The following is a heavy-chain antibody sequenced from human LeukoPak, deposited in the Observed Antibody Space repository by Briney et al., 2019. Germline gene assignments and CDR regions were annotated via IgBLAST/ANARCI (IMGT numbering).Heavy chain of an antibody. CDR1: GYTFTSYG. CDR2: ISAYNGNT. J-gene: IGHJ6*02. CDR3: ASWRTESSLYGMDV. D-gene: IGHD1-1*01. Sequence: VASVTVSCKASGYTFTSYGISWVRQAPGQGLEWIGWISAYNGNTNYAQKLQGRVTITADESTSTAYMELSSLRSEDTAVYYCASWRTESSLYGMDVWGQGTTVTVSS. V-gene: IGHV1-18*01.